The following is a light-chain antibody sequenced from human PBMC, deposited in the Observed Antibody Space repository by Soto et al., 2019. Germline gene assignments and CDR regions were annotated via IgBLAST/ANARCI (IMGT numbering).Light chain of an antibody. V-gene: IGLV2-14*01. CDR2: DVS. Sequence: QSALTQPASGYGSPGQSFTISCTGTSSDVGGYNYVSWYQQHPGKAPKLMIYDVSNRPSGVSNRFSGSKSGNTASLTISGLQAEDEADYYCSSYTSSSTRVFGTGTKLTVL. CDR3: SSYTSSSTRV. CDR1: SSDVGGYNY. J-gene: IGLJ1*01.